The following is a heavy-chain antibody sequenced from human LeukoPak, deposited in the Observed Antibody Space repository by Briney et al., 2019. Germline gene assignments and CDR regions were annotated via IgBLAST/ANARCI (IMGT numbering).Heavy chain of an antibody. V-gene: IGHV1-8*01. D-gene: IGHD5-18*01. Sequence: ASVKVSCKASGYTFTSYDINWVRQATGQRLEWMGWMNPNSGNTGYAQKFQGRVTMTRNTSISTAYMELSSLRSEDTAVYYCARNTYSYGPLYYYYYYMDVWGKGTTVTISS. CDR3: ARNTYSYGPLYYYYYYMDV. J-gene: IGHJ6*03. CDR2: MNPNSGNT. CDR1: GYTFTSYD.